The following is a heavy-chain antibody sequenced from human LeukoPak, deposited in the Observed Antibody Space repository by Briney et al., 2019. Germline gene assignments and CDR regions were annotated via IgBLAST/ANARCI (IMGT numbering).Heavy chain of an antibody. CDR2: IYYSGST. CDR1: GGSISSSSYY. CDR3: ARDGSSAGWFDP. D-gene: IGHD6-6*01. J-gene: IGHJ5*02. V-gene: IGHV4-39*07. Sequence: SETLSLTCTVSGGSISSSSYYWGWIRQPPGKGLEWIGSIYYSGSTYYNPSLKSRVTISVDTSKNQFSLKLSSVTAADTAVYYCARDGSSAGWFDPWGQGTLVTVSS.